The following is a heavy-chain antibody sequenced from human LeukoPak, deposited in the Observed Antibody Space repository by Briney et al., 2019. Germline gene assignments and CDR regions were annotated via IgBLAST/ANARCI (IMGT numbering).Heavy chain of an antibody. CDR1: GFTLSSYA. CDR3: AREGEIGSSWYGDWFDP. J-gene: IGHJ5*02. CDR2: ISSSSSYI. D-gene: IGHD6-13*01. V-gene: IGHV3-21*01. Sequence: GGSLRLSCAASGFTLSSYAMSWVRQAPGKGLEWVSSISSSSSYIYYADSVKGRFTISRDNAKNSLYLQMNSLRAEDTAVYYCAREGEIGSSWYGDWFDPWGQGTLVTVSS.